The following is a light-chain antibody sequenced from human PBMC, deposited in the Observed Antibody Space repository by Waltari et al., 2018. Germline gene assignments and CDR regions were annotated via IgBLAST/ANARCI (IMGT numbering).Light chain of an antibody. Sequence: DIQLTQSTSFLSASVGDRVTISCRASQGLTRYFAWSQEKPEKAPKLQIYDISTLQSGVPPRCTVSGSGTEFTLTISSLQTEDSATYYCQQLNEYPITFGQGTRVETK. V-gene: IGKV1-9*01. CDR3: QQLNEYPIT. CDR2: DIS. J-gene: IGKJ5*01. CDR1: QGLTRY.